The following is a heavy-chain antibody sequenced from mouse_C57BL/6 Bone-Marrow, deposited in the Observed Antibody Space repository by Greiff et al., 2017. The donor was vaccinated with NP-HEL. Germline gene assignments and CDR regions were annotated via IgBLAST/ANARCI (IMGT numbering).Heavy chain of an antibody. CDR1: GFTFSSYA. CDR3: AKYGNYGDWYFDV. V-gene: IGHV5-4*01. D-gene: IGHD2-10*02. CDR2: ISDGGSYT. Sequence: EVQGVESGGGLVKPGGSLKLSCAVSGFTFSSYALSWVRQTPEKRLEWIATISDGGSYTYYPDNVKGRFTISRDNAKNNLYLQMSHLKTEDTAMYYCAKYGNYGDWYFDVWGTGTTVTVSS. J-gene: IGHJ1*03.